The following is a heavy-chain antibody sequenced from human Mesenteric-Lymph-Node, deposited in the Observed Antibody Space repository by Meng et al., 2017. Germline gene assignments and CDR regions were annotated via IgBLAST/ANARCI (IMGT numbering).Heavy chain of an antibody. CDR3: ARERIAENDAFDI. CDR1: GGSFSGYY. Sequence: GSLRLSCAVYGGSFSGYYWGWIRQPPGKGLEWIGEINHSGSTNYNPSLKSRVTISVDTSKNQFSLKLSSVTAADTAVYYCARERIAENDAFDIWGQGTMVTVSS. V-gene: IGHV4-34*01. D-gene: IGHD6-13*01. J-gene: IGHJ3*02. CDR2: INHSGST.